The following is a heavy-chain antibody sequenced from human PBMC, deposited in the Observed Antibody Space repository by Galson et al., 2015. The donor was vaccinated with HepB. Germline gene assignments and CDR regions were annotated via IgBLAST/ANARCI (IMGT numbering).Heavy chain of an antibody. J-gene: IGHJ3*01. Sequence: SLRLSCAASGFTFSYFWMSWVRQAPGKGLEWVANINLDGSERYYVDSVKGRFTISRDNAQNSLYLQMNSLRAEDTAVYYCAREHYYDSSGSYIGALDFWGQGTMVTVSS. CDR1: GFTFSYFW. CDR2: INLDGSER. V-gene: IGHV3-7*03. CDR3: AREHYYDSSGSYIGALDF. D-gene: IGHD3-22*01.